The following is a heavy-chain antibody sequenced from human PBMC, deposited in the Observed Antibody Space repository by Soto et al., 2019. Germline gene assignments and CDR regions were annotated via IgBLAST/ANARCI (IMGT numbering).Heavy chain of an antibody. J-gene: IGHJ4*02. V-gene: IGHV3-9*01. Sequence: GGSLRLSCAASGFTFDDYAMHWVRQAPGKGLEWVSGISWNSGSIGYVDSVKGRFTISRDNAKRSLYLQMNSLRAEDTALYYCAKDLLSYDSSGYAAGFDYWGPGILVTVS. CDR3: AKDLLSYDSSGYAAGFDY. CDR2: ISWNSGSI. D-gene: IGHD3-22*01. CDR1: GFTFDDYA.